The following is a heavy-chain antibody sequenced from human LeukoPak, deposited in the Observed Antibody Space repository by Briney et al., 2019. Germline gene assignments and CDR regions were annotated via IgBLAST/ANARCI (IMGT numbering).Heavy chain of an antibody. V-gene: IGHV4-34*01. Sequence: SETLSLTCGVYGGSYTGYHGNWIRQPPGKGLEWIGEINHSGITNYNPSLKSRVTISVDTSKNQFSLKLSSATAADTAVYYCARRGRRVNIIVVPAAMALDYWGQGTLVTVSS. CDR1: GGSYTGYH. J-gene: IGHJ4*02. CDR2: INHSGIT. D-gene: IGHD2-2*01. CDR3: ARRGRRVNIIVVPAAMALDY.